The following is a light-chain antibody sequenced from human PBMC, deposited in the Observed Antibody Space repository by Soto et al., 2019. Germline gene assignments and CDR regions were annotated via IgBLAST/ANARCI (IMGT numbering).Light chain of an antibody. CDR2: GAS. J-gene: IGKJ1*01. CDR3: QQYHNWPGT. V-gene: IGKV3-15*01. CDR1: QSVSSSN. Sequence: EVVMTQSPATLSVSPGEGATLSCRASQSVSSSNLAWYQQKPGQAPRLLIYGASTRATDIPARFSGSGSGTDFTLTISSLKSEDFAVYYWQQYHNWPGTFGQGTKVEIK.